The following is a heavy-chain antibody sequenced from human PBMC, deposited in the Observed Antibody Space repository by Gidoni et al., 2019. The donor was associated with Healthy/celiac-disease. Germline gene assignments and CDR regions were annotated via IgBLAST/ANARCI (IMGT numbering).Heavy chain of an antibody. CDR2: INPSGGST. CDR3: ARDGAYCGGDCYFAFDI. V-gene: IGHV1-46*01. D-gene: IGHD2-21*02. J-gene: IGHJ3*02. CDR1: GYTFTSYD. Sequence: QVQLVQSGAEVKKPGASVKVFCKAPGYTFTSYDMHWVRQAPGQGLGWMGIINPSGGSTSYAQKFQGRVTMTRDTSTSTVYMELSSLRSEDTAVYYCARDGAYCGGDCYFAFDIWGQGTMVTVSS.